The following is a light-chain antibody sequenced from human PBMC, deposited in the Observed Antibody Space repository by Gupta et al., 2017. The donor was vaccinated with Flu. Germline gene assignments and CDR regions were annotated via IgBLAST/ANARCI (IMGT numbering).Light chain of an antibody. J-gene: IGKJ4*01. CDR3: QQYGSSPLT. CDR2: GSS. CDR1: QSVSGSY. Sequence: DIVFTQPPGSLPLSPGEIATVSCQASQSVSGSYLAWYQQKPGQAPRLLIYGSSSRATGIPDRFSGSGSGTDFTLTISRLEPEDFAVYYCQQYGSSPLTFGGGTKVEIK. V-gene: IGKV3-20*01.